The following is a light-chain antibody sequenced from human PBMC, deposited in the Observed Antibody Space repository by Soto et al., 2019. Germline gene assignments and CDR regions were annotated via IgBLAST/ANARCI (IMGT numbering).Light chain of an antibody. CDR2: DAS. V-gene: IGKV3-11*01. Sequence: EIVLTQSPATLSLSPGERATLSCRASQGVDSYLAWYQQKSGQAPRLLIFDASNRATGVPARFTGSGSGTDFTLTISSLEPEDFAVYFCQQRSNWPRTFGQGTKLEI. J-gene: IGKJ2*01. CDR1: QGVDSY. CDR3: QQRSNWPRT.